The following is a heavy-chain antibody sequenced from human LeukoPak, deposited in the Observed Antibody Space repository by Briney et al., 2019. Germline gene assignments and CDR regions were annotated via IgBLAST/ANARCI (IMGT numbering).Heavy chain of an antibody. CDR2: ISYDGSNE. CDR3: ARERGSLTGYLSIDY. CDR1: GFTFSSYV. V-gene: IGHV3-30*04. D-gene: IGHD3-9*01. J-gene: IGHJ4*01. Sequence: PGGSLRLSCAASGFTFSSYVMHWVRQAPGKGLEWVAIISYDGSNEYYADSVKGRFTISRDNSKNTLYLQMNSLRAADTAVYYCARERGSLTGYLSIDYWGHGTLVTVSS.